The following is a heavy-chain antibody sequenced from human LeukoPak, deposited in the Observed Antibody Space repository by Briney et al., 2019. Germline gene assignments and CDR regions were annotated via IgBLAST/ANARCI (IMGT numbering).Heavy chain of an antibody. CDR3: ARSDIEVVPAANMAHMDV. D-gene: IGHD2-2*01. CDR2: IYHSGST. J-gene: IGHJ6*03. V-gene: IGHV4-38-2*02. Sequence: SETLSLTCTVSGYSISSGYYWGWIRQPPGKGLEWIGSIYHSGSTYYNPSLKSRVTISVDTSKNQFSLKLSSVTAADTAVYYCARSDIEVVPAANMAHMDVWGKGTTVTVSS. CDR1: GYSISSGYY.